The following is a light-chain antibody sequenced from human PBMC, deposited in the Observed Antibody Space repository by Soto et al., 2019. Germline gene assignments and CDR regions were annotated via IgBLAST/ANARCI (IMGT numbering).Light chain of an antibody. CDR2: EGS. CDR1: SSDVGIYNL. Sequence: QSALTQPASVSGSPGQSITISCTGTSSDVGIYNLLSWYQQHPGKAPKLMIYEGSKRPSGVSNRFSGSKSGNTASLTISGRQAEDEADYYCCSYAGSSTPVVFGGGTKLTVL. J-gene: IGLJ2*01. V-gene: IGLV2-23*01. CDR3: CSYAGSSTPVV.